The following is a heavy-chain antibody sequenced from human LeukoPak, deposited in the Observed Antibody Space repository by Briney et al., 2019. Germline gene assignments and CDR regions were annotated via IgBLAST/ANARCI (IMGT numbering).Heavy chain of an antibody. CDR3: ARGNYFDN. CDR1: GFTFSNYD. Sequence: PGRSLRLSCAVSGFTFSNYDMHWVRQAPGKGLEWVSIMYSGGNTYYADSVKGRFTISRDNSKNTVYLQMNSLRVEDTAVYFCARGNYFDNWGQGTLVTVSS. V-gene: IGHV3-53*01. CDR2: MYSGGNT. D-gene: IGHD2-15*01. J-gene: IGHJ4*02.